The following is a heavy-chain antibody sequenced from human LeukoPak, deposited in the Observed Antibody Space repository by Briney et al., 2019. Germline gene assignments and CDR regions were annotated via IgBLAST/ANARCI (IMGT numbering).Heavy chain of an antibody. CDR1: GFTFSSYW. Sequence: PGGSLRLSCAVSGFTFSSYWMSRVRQAPGKGLEWVANIKQDGSEKYYVDSVKGRFTISRDNAKNSLYLQMNSLRAEDTAVYYCAREGVRELGGAFDIWGQGTMVTVSS. D-gene: IGHD1-26*01. J-gene: IGHJ3*02. CDR3: AREGVRELGGAFDI. V-gene: IGHV3-7*01. CDR2: IKQDGSEK.